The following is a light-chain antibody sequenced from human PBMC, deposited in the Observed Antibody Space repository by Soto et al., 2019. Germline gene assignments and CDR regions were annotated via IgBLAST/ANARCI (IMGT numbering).Light chain of an antibody. CDR1: NSNLGDYNY. Sequence: QSALTQPRSVSGSPRQSVAISCTGTNSNLGDYNYVSWYQQHPGKAPKLMISDVSKRPSGVPDRFSGSKSGNTASLTISGLQAEDEADYYCCSSAGTYTYVFGTGTNLTVL. CDR2: DVS. CDR3: CSSAGTYTYV. V-gene: IGLV2-11*01. J-gene: IGLJ1*01.